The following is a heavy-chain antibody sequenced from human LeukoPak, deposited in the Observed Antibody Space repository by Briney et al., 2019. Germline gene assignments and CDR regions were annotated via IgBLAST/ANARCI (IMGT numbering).Heavy chain of an antibody. J-gene: IGHJ5*02. D-gene: IGHD3-22*01. CDR1: GYSISSGYY. CDR3: ARDRYYYDSSQEYNWFDP. V-gene: IGHV4-38-2*02. CDR2: IYHSGST. Sequence: SETLSLTCTVSGYSISSGYYWGWIRQPPGKGLEWIGSIYHSGSTYYNPSLKSRVTISVDTSKNQFSLKLSSVTAADTAVYYCARDRYYYDSSQEYNWFDPWGQGTLVTVSS.